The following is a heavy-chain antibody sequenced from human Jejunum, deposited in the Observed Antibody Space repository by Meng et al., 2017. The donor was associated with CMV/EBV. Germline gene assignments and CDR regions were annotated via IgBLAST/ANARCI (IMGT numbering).Heavy chain of an antibody. CDR2: IGWNSGSI. J-gene: IGHJ4*02. V-gene: IGHV3-9*03. D-gene: IGHD3-3*01. CDR3: AKGRGPYDFWSGPDS. Sequence: GFDFADYALHWVRQAPGKGLEWVSGIGWNSGSIVYADSVKGRFSISRDNAKNSLYLQMISLRPEDMGFYYCAKGRGPYDFWSGPDSWGQGTLVTVSS. CDR1: GFDFADYA.